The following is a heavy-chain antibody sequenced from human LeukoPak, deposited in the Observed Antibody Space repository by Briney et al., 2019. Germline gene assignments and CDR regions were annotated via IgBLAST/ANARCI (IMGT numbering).Heavy chain of an antibody. Sequence: GSLRLSCAASGFTFSSYSMNWVRQAPGKGLEWVSSISSSSSYIYYADSVKGRFTISRDNAKNLLYLQMNSLRAEDTAVYYCARSENYDIVYQHYYYMDVWGKGTTVTVSS. CDR3: ARSENYDIVYQHYYYMDV. D-gene: IGHD3-9*01. CDR2: ISSSSSYI. J-gene: IGHJ6*03. V-gene: IGHV3-21*01. CDR1: GFTFSSYS.